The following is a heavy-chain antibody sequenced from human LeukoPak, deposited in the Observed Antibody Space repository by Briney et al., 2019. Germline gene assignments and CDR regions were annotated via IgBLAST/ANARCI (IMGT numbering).Heavy chain of an antibody. CDR1: GFTVSSNY. Sequence: GGSLRLSCADSGFTVSSNYMSWVPQAPGKGLEWGSVIYSGGSTYYSDSVKGRFTISRENSKNTLYLQMNSMRAEDTAVYYCARDSVGGSGYYFGWFDPWGQGTLVTVSS. V-gene: IGHV3-53*01. J-gene: IGHJ5*02. D-gene: IGHD3-22*01. CDR2: IYSGGST. CDR3: ARDSVGGSGYYFGWFDP.